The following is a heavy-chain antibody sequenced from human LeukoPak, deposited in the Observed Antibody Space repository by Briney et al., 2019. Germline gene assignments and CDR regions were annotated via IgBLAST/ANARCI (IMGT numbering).Heavy chain of an antibody. CDR2: IIPIFGTA. V-gene: IGHV1-69*06. D-gene: IGHD3-10*01. CDR1: GGTFSSYA. Sequence: GASVKVSCTASGGTFSSYAISWVRQAPGQGLEWMGGIIPIFGTANYAQKFQGRVTITADKSTSTAYMELSSLRSEDTAVYYCARVPHVAVRFWFDPWGQGTLVTVSS. CDR3: ARVPHVAVRFWFDP. J-gene: IGHJ5*02.